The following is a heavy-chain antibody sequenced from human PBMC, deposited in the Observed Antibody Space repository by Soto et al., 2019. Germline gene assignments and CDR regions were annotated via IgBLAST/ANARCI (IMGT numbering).Heavy chain of an antibody. D-gene: IGHD3-3*01. V-gene: IGHV2-5*02. CDR2: IYWDDDK. J-gene: IGHJ4*02. CDR1: GFSLTTSGVG. CDR3: AHRVLRTVFGLVTSTAIYFDF. Sequence: QITLNESGPAQVKPRQTLTLTCTFSGFSLTTSGVGVGWIRQSPGRAPEWLALIYWDDDKRYSPSLKSRLTITKDASQNQLFLTMADLDPADTATYYCAHRVLRTVFGLVTSTAIYFDFWGQGTPVAVSS.